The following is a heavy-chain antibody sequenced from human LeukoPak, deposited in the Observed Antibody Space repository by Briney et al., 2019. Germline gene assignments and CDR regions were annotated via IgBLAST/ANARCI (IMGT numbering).Heavy chain of an antibody. CDR3: ARVPHASFYDSSGYWVY. V-gene: IGHV3-21*01. CDR1: GFTFSSYS. Sequence: AGGSLRLSCAASGFTFSSYSMNWVRQAPGKGLEWASSISSSSSYIYYADSVKGRFTISRDNAKNSLYLQMNSLRAEDTAVYYCARVPHASFYDSSGYWVYWGQGTLVTVSS. CDR2: ISSSSSYI. J-gene: IGHJ4*02. D-gene: IGHD3-22*01.